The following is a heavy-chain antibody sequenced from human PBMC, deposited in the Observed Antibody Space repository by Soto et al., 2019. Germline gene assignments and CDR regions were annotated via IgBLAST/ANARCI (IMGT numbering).Heavy chain of an antibody. V-gene: IGHV4-61*01. CDR3: ARYWSAFDY. CDR2: MYNSGST. J-gene: IGHJ4*02. D-gene: IGHD2-15*01. CDR1: GGSFSSGSYY. Sequence: QVQLQESGPGLVKPSETLSLTCTVSGGSFSSGSYYWSWIRQPPGKVLEWIGYMYNSGSTNYNPSLMSRVTISVDTSKNQFSLKLSSVTAADTDVYDCARYWSAFDYWGQGTLVTVSS.